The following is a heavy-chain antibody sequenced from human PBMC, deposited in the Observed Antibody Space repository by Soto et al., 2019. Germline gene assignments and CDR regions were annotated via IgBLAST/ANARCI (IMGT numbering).Heavy chain of an antibody. V-gene: IGHV4-34*01. CDR3: ARGRDY. Sequence: QVQLQQWGAGLLKPSETLSLTCAVYGGSFSPFYWSWIRQPPGKGLEWIGEINHSGSTNYNPSLKSRVTISVDTSKRQFSLKLSSVTAADTAMYYCARGRDYWGQGTLVTVSS. J-gene: IGHJ4*02. CDR1: GGSFSPFY. CDR2: INHSGST.